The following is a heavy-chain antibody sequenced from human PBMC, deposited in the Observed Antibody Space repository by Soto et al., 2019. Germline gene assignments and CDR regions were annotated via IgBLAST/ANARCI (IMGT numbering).Heavy chain of an antibody. Sequence: NPSETLSLTCTVSGGSISSSSYYWGWIRQPPGKGLEWIGSIYSGGSTYYNPSLKSRVTISVDTSKNQFSLKLSSVTAADTAVYYCARHKDIVLVGFDPSGQATLVTVSS. D-gene: IGHD2-2*01. CDR3: ARHKDIVLVGFDP. CDR2: IYSGGST. CDR1: GGSISSSSYY. V-gene: IGHV4-39*01. J-gene: IGHJ5*02.